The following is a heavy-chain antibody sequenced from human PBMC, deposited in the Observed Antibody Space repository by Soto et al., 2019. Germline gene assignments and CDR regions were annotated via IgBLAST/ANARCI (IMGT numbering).Heavy chain of an antibody. J-gene: IGHJ6*03. CDR3: ARSTMVRGVIMKTLRYYYMDV. CDR2: ISSGGSTI. Sequence: EVQLVESGGGLVQPGGSLRLSCAASGFTFTTYSMNWVRQAPGKGLEWVSYISSGGSTIYYADSVKGRFTISRDNAKNSLYLQMNSLRAEDTAVYYCARSTMVRGVIMKTLRYYYMDVWGKGTTVTVSS. CDR1: GFTFTTYS. V-gene: IGHV3-48*01. D-gene: IGHD3-10*01.